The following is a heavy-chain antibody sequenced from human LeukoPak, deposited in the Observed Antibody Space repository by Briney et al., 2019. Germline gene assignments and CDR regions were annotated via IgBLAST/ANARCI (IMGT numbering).Heavy chain of an antibody. CDR1: GFSLSTSGVG. CDR2: IYWDDDK. V-gene: IGHV2-5*02. CDR3: AHFVAAPSRRWFDP. Sequence: SGPTLVNPTQTLTLTCTFSGFSLSTSGVGVGWIRQPPGKALEWLALIYWDDDKRYSPSLESRLTITKDTSKNQVVLTMTNMDPVDTATYYCAHFVAAPSRRWFDPWGQGTLVTVSS. J-gene: IGHJ5*02. D-gene: IGHD6-13*01.